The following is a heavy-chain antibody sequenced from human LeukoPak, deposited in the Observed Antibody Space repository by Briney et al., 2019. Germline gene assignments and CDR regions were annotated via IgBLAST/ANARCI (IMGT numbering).Heavy chain of an antibody. V-gene: IGHV3-48*04. D-gene: IGHD5-24*01. Sequence: GGSLRLSCAASGFTFRNYAIHWVRQAPGKGLEWVSYISSSGSTIYYADSVKGRFTISRDNAKNSLYLQMNSLRAEDTAVYYCARARMATGYSTDAFDIWGQGTMVTVSS. CDR3: ARARMATGYSTDAFDI. CDR1: GFTFRNYA. J-gene: IGHJ3*02. CDR2: ISSSGSTI.